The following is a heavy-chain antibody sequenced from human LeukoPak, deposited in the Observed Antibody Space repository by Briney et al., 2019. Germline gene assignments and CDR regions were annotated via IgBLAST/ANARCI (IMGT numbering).Heavy chain of an antibody. Sequence: GGSLRLSWAASGXTFSSYALSWVRQAPGKGLEWVSSISGSGGSTYYADSVKGRFTSSRDNSKNTLYLQMNSLRAEDTAVYYCAKDREYSSGWYNYWGQGTLVTVSS. V-gene: IGHV3-23*01. CDR2: ISGSGGST. J-gene: IGHJ4*02. CDR1: GXTFSSYA. D-gene: IGHD6-19*01. CDR3: AKDREYSSGWYNY.